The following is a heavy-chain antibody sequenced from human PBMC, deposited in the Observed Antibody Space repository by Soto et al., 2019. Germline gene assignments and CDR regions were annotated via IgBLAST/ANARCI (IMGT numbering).Heavy chain of an antibody. D-gene: IGHD4-17*01. Sequence: SETLSLTCTVSGGSISSSSYYWGWIRQPPGKGLEWIGSIYYSGSTYYNPSLKSRVTISVDTSKNQFSLKLSSVTAADTAVYYCAREGYGDYVGYFDYWGQGTLVTVSS. CDR3: AREGYGDYVGYFDY. CDR2: IYYSGST. CDR1: GGSISSSSYY. J-gene: IGHJ4*02. V-gene: IGHV4-39*02.